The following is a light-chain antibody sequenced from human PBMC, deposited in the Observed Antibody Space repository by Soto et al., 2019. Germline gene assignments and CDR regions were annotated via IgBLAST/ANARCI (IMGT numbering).Light chain of an antibody. CDR3: QQRVNRVT. Sequence: TQSPSLLSASTGDRVTISCRMSQSVTTYLAWYQQKPGQAPRLLIYDSSNRATGIPARFSGSGSGTDFTLTISSLESEDFAVYYCQQRVNRVTFGGGTKVDIK. V-gene: IGKV3-11*01. CDR2: DSS. J-gene: IGKJ4*01. CDR1: QSVTTY.